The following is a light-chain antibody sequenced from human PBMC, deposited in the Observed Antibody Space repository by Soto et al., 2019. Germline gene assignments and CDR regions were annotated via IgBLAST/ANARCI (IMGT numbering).Light chain of an antibody. CDR2: EVR. CDR3: CSYSSSWSRV. J-gene: IGLJ1*01. Sequence: QSLLTQLAFVSGSPGRSITISRTETSRDVGGCNSVSWYQQHTGKALKLMIYEVRNRPTGVSNRFSGCKSCNTASMTISGIQADDEADYYCCSYSSSWSRVFRAATKVTV. V-gene: IGLV2-14*01. CDR1: SRDVGGCNS.